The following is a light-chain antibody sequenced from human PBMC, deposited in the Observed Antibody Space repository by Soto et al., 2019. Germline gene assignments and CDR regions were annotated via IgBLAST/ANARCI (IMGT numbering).Light chain of an antibody. CDR3: QQSFAWLT. J-gene: IGKJ4*01. CDR2: DAS. Sequence: EFVLTQSPATLSLSPGERATLSCRASQSVSSSLAWYQQKPGQAPRLLIYDASNRATGTPARFSGSGSGTDFTLTISSLEPEDFAVYYCQQSFAWLTFGGGTKVEI. CDR1: QSVSSS. V-gene: IGKV3-11*01.